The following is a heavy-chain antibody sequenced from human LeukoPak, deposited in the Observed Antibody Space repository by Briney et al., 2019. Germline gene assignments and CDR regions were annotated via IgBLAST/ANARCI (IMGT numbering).Heavy chain of an antibody. CDR1: GYTFTSYG. J-gene: IGHJ6*02. CDR2: ISAYNGNT. V-gene: IGHV1-18*01. Sequence: ASVKVSCKASGYTFTSYGISWVRQAPGQGLEWMGWISAYNGNTNYAQKLQGRVTMTTDTSTSTVYMELSSLRSEDTAVYYCAKDVEVVTAKGYYGMDVWGQGTTVTVSS. CDR3: AKDVEVVTAKGYYGMDV. D-gene: IGHD2-21*02.